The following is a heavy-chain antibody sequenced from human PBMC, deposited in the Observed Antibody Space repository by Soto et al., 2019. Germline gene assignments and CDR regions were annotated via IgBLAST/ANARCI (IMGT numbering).Heavy chain of an antibody. Sequence: QVQLVQSGAEVKKPGSSVKVSCKASGGTFSSYAISWVRQAPGQGLEWMGGIIPIFGTANYAKKFQGRVTITADESTSTAYMELSSLRSEDTAVYYCASRLRAMVGKYYYGMDVWGQGTTVTVSS. CDR1: GGTFSSYA. CDR3: ASRLRAMVGKYYYGMDV. V-gene: IGHV1-69*01. J-gene: IGHJ6*02. D-gene: IGHD3-10*02. CDR2: IIPIFGTA.